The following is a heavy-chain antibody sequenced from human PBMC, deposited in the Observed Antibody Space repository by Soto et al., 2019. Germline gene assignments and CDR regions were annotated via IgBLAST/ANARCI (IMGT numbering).Heavy chain of an antibody. CDR3: ARDIASPGGDYFDS. CDR1: GFTFRNYN. CDR2: ISTGGAYM. Sequence: ESGGGLVKAGGSLRLFCTASGFTFRNYNMNWVRQAPGKGLEWVSSISTGGAYMFYADSVKGRFTISRDNAQNSLFLQIDSPRAEDTAVYYCARDIASPGGDYFDSWGQGTLVTVS. J-gene: IGHJ4*02. V-gene: IGHV3-21*06. D-gene: IGHD2-21*01.